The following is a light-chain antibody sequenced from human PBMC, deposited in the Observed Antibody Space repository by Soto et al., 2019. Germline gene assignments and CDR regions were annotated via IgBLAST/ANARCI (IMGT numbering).Light chain of an antibody. CDR1: SSDVGAYDY. CDR3: CSYASSSTPYV. V-gene: IGLV2-14*01. Sequence: QAVVTQPASVSGSPGQSITVSCTGTSSDVGAYDYVSWYQQHPGKAPKLMIYEVSYRPSGVSNRFSGSKSGNTASLTISGLQAEDEADYYCCSYASSSTPYVFGTGTKLTVL. CDR2: EVS. J-gene: IGLJ1*01.